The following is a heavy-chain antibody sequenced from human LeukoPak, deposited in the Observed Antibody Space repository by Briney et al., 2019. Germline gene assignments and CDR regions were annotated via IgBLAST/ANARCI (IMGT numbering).Heavy chain of an antibody. CDR2: IKHSGST. V-gene: IGHV4-34*01. CDR3: ARVGVGAKDY. CDR1: GGSFSGYY. Sequence: PSETLSLTCAVYGGSFSGYYWSWIRQPPGKGLEWIGEIKHSGSTNYNPSLKSRVTISVDTSKNQFSLKLSSVTAADTAVYYCARVGVGAKDYWGQGTLVTVSS. D-gene: IGHD1-26*01. J-gene: IGHJ4*02.